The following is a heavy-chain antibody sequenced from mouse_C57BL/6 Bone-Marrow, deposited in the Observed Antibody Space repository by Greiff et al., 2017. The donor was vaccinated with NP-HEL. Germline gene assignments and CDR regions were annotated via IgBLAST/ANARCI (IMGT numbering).Heavy chain of an antibody. J-gene: IGHJ3*01. Sequence: QVQLQQSGAELVRPGASVKLSCKASGYTFTDYYINWVKQRPGQGLEWIARIYPGSGNTYYNEKFKGKATLTAEKSSSTAYMQLSSLTSEDSAVYFCARGGNWDWFAYWGQGTLVTVSA. CDR3: ARGGNWDWFAY. CDR2: IYPGSGNT. CDR1: GYTFTDYY. D-gene: IGHD4-1*01. V-gene: IGHV1-76*01.